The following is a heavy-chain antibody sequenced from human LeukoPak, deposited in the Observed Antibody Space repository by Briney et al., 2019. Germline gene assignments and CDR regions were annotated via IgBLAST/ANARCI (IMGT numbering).Heavy chain of an antibody. J-gene: IGHJ4*02. Sequence: SETLSLTCTVSGGSINYYYWMWIRQPPGKGLEWIGYIYYSGGTHYNPSLKSRVTMLVDTSKNQFSLKLTAVTAADTAVYYCARVSVAGTFDYWGQGTLVSVSS. CDR1: GGSINYYY. CDR3: ARVSVAGTFDY. D-gene: IGHD6-19*01. CDR2: IYYSGGT. V-gene: IGHV4-59*01.